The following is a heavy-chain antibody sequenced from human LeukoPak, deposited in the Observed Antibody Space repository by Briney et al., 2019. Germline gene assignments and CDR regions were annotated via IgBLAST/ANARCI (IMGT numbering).Heavy chain of an antibody. J-gene: IGHJ4*02. CDR3: AKGRITMVRGVPRGGIFDY. D-gene: IGHD3-10*01. CDR2: ISGSGGST. V-gene: IGHV3-23*01. Sequence: GGSLRLSCAASGFTFSSYAMSWVRQAPGKGLEWVPAISGSGGSTYYADSVKGRFTISRDNSKNTLYLQMNSLRAEDTAVYYCAKGRITMVRGVPRGGIFDYWGQGTLVTVSS. CDR1: GFTFSSYA.